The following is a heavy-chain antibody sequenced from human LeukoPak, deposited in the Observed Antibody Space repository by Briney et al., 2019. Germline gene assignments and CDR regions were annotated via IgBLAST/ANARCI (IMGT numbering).Heavy chain of an antibody. D-gene: IGHD3-10*01. Sequence: GESLKISCKGSGYSFTSYWIGWVRQMPGKGLEWMGITYPGDSDTRYSPSFQGQVTISADKSISTAYLQWSSLKASDTAMYYCARLRAFYGSGTDYGSDYYYYYYMDVWGKGTTVTISS. CDR3: ARLRAFYGSGTDYGSDYYYYYYMDV. J-gene: IGHJ6*03. CDR1: GYSFTSYW. CDR2: TYPGDSDT. V-gene: IGHV5-51*01.